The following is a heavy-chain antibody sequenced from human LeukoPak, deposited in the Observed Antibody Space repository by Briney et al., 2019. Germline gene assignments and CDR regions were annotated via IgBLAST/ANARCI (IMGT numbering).Heavy chain of an antibody. D-gene: IGHD5-18*01. V-gene: IGHV3-33*01. CDR2: IWYDGSNK. J-gene: IGHJ4*02. Sequence: GGSLRLSCAASGFAFSSYGMHWVRQAPGKGLEWVAVIWYDGSNKYYADSVKGRFTISRDNSKNTLYLQMNSLRAEDTAVYYCARDNVLQLSSDYWGQGTLVTVSS. CDR3: ARDNVLQLSSDY. CDR1: GFAFSSYG.